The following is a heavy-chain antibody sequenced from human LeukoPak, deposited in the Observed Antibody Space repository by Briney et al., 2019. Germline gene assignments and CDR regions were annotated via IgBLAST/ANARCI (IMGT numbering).Heavy chain of an antibody. Sequence: GGSLRLSCAASGFTFSSYGMHWVRQAPGKGLEWVSAISGSGGSTYYADSVKGRFTISRDNSKNTLYLQMNSLRAEDTAVYYCAKDRNVIVGAHFDYWGQGTLVTVSS. CDR1: GFTFSSYG. V-gene: IGHV3-23*01. CDR3: AKDRNVIVGAHFDY. CDR2: ISGSGGST. J-gene: IGHJ4*02. D-gene: IGHD1-26*01.